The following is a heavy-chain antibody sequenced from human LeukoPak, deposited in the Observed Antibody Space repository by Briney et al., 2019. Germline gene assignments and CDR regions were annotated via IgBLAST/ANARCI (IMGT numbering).Heavy chain of an antibody. V-gene: IGHV3-9*01. D-gene: IGHD1-26*01. Sequence: GGSLRLSCAASGFTFSSYAMSWVRQAPGKGLEWVSGISWNGGDTDYADSVKGRFTISKDNAKHSLSLQMNSLRVEDTALYYCAKTTTWRFNTFDIWGQGTMVTVSS. CDR1: GFTFSSYA. CDR3: AKTTTWRFNTFDI. J-gene: IGHJ3*02. CDR2: ISWNGGDT.